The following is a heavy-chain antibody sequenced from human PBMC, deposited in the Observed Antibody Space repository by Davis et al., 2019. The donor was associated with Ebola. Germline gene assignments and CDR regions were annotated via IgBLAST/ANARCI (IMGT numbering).Heavy chain of an antibody. CDR3: ARERGFGGNPRLNGNWFDP. CDR2: INTNTGSP. J-gene: IGHJ5*02. V-gene: IGHV7-4-1*02. D-gene: IGHD4-23*01. Sequence: AASVKVSCKASGYIFTSYSLNWVRQAPGQGLEWMGWINTNTGSPTYALGFTGRFVFSLDTSVNTSFLQITSLKSDDTAVYYCARERGFGGNPRLNGNWFDPWGQGTLVTVSS. CDR1: GYIFTSYS.